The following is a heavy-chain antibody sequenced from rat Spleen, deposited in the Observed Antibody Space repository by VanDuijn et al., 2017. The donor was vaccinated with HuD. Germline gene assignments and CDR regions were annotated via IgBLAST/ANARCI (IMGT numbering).Heavy chain of an antibody. Sequence: EVQLVESGGGLVQPGRSLKLSCAASGFTFSDYAMAWVRQAPKKGLEWVATIIYDGSSTYYRDSVKGRFTISRDNAKSTLSMQMDSLRSEDTATYYCARRHYGYTDYFDNWGQGVMVTVSS. CDR3: ARRHYGYTDYFDN. J-gene: IGHJ2*01. D-gene: IGHD1-9*01. CDR2: IIYDGSST. CDR1: GFTFSDYA. V-gene: IGHV5-17*01.